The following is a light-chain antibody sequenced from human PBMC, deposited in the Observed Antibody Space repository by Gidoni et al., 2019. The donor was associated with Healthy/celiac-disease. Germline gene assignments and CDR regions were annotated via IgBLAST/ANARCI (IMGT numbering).Light chain of an antibody. V-gene: IGKV4-1*01. CDR2: WAS. CDR3: QQYNSTPLG. J-gene: IGKJ1*01. CDR1: QCVLYSPNNRNY. Sequence: DIVLTQPPDSQAVSLGERATINRKSSQCVLYSPNNRNYLAWYQQKPGQPPKLLIYWASTRESGVPDRFSGSGSGTDFTLTISSLQAEDVAIYYCQQYNSTPLGFGQXTKVEIK.